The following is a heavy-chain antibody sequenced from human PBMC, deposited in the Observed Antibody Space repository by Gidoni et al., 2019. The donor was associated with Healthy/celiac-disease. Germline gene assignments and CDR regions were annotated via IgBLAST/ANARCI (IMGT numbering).Heavy chain of an antibody. Sequence: EVQLLESGGGLVQSGGSLRLSCAASGFTFSSYAMSWVRQAPGKGLEWVSAISGSGGSTYYADSVKGRFTIARDNSKNTLYLQMNSLRAEDTAVYYCAKSYYDSSGFYWFDPWGQGTRVTVSS. D-gene: IGHD3-22*01. V-gene: IGHV3-23*01. CDR1: GFTFSSYA. CDR3: AKSYYDSSGFYWFDP. CDR2: ISGSGGST. J-gene: IGHJ5*02.